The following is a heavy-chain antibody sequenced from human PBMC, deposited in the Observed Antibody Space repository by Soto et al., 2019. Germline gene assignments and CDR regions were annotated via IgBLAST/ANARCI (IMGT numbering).Heavy chain of an antibody. Sequence: GSLRLSCAASEFTFSAYEMSWVRQAPGKGLDWVSYIDSSGNVIYYADSVRGRFTISRDNAKNSLSLQMNSLRAEDTAVYYCARAPGIVVVPAAISFQHWFDPWGQGTLVTVSS. CDR1: EFTFSAYE. J-gene: IGHJ5*02. CDR2: IDSSGNVI. D-gene: IGHD2-2*01. CDR3: ARAPGIVVVPAAISFQHWFDP. V-gene: IGHV3-48*03.